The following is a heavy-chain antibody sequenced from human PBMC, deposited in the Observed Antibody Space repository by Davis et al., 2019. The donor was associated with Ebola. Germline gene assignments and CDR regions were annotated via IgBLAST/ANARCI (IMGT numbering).Heavy chain of an antibody. V-gene: IGHV1-2*02. J-gene: IGHJ6*02. CDR2: INPNSGGT. Sequence: ASVKVSCKASGYTFTGYYMHWVRQAPGQGLEWMGWINPNSGGTNYAQKFQGRVTMTRDTSISTAYMELSRLRSDDTAVYYCARVPDPPARYYYYYGMDVWGQGTTVTVSS. CDR3: ARVPDPPARYYYYYGMDV. D-gene: IGHD2-15*01. CDR1: GYTFTGYY.